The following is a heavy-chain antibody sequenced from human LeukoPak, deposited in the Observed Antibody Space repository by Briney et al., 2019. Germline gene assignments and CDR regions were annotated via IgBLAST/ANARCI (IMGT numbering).Heavy chain of an antibody. CDR2: ISYDGSNK. Sequence: PGGSLRLSCAASGFPFSSYTLHWVRQAPGKGLEWVSVISYDGSNKYYADSVKGRFTISRDNSKNTLYLQMNSLRVEDTAVYYCGGRWGSCVDYWGQGTLVTVSS. D-gene: IGHD6-13*01. J-gene: IGHJ4*02. CDR3: GGRWGSCVDY. CDR1: GFPFSSYT. V-gene: IGHV3-30*04.